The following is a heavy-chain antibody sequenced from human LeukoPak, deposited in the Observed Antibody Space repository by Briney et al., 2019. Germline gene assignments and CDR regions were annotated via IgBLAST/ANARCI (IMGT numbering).Heavy chain of an antibody. CDR3: ARGTGYYVFDY. D-gene: IGHD3-10*02. J-gene: IGHJ4*02. Sequence: PGGSLRLSCAASGFTFSSYWMSWVRQAPGKGLEWVAKIKQDGSEKYYVDSVKGRFTISRDNAKNSLYLQMNSLRAEDTAVYYCARGTGYYVFDYWGQGTLVTVFS. CDR1: GFTFSSYW. V-gene: IGHV3-7*01. CDR2: IKQDGSEK.